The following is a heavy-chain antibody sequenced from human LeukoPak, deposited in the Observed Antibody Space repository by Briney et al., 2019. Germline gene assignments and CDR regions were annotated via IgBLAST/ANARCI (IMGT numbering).Heavy chain of an antibody. Sequence: GASVKVSCKASGYTFTSYYMHWVRQAPGQGLEWMGIINPSGGSTSYAQKFQGRVTMTRDMSTSTVYMELSSLRSEDTAVYYCAREHIVVVTAIHGAFDIWGQGTMVTVS. CDR2: INPSGGST. J-gene: IGHJ3*02. D-gene: IGHD2-21*02. V-gene: IGHV1-46*01. CDR1: GYTFTSYY. CDR3: AREHIVVVTAIHGAFDI.